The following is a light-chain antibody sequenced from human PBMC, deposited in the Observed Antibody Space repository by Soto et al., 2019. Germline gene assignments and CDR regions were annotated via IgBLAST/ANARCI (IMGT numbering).Light chain of an antibody. CDR2: DAS. CDR3: QQRSNWPPIA. J-gene: IGKJ5*01. V-gene: IGKV3-11*01. Sequence: EVVFTRWSATLSLSPGEGATLSCRASQSVSSYLAWYPQKPGQAPRLLIYDASNRVTGIPARFSGSGSGTEFTLTIISLEPEDFAVYYCQQRSNWPPIAFGQGTRLEI. CDR1: QSVSSY.